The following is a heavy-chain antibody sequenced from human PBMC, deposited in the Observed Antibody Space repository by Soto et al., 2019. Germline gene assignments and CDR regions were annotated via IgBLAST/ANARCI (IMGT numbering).Heavy chain of an antibody. CDR3: ARGDTMIGTQSWYFDL. V-gene: IGHV3-64*01. CDR1: GFTFISYA. J-gene: IGHJ2*01. D-gene: IGHD3-22*01. Sequence: PGGSLRLSCAASGFTFISYAMHWVRQAPGKGLEYVSAISSNGGSTYYANSVKGRFTISRDNSKNTLYLQMGSLRAEDMAVYYCARGDTMIGTQSWYFDLWGRGTLVTVSS. CDR2: ISSNGGST.